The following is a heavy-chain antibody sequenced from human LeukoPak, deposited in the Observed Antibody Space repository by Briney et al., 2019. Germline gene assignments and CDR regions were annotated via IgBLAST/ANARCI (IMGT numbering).Heavy chain of an antibody. CDR2: NNPQSGGT. D-gene: IGHD3-3*01. J-gene: IGHJ4*02. CDR3: ARAHPARFLEWLTLPY. CDR1: GYSFRDDY. Sequence: ASVKVSCKASGYSFRDDYIYWIRQAPGQGLEWVGWNNPQSGGTKYAQKFQGRVTMTRDTSISTAYMELSRLRSDDTAVYYCARAHPARFLEWLTLPYWGQGTLVTVSS. V-gene: IGHV1-2*02.